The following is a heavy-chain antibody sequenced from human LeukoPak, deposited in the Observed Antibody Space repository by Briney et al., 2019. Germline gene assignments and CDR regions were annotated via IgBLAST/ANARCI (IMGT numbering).Heavy chain of an antibody. V-gene: IGHV1-2*02. CDR1: GYTFTSYG. CDR3: ARSMTTATWDY. D-gene: IGHD4-17*01. J-gene: IGHJ4*02. Sequence: GASVKVSCTASGYTFTSYGISWVRQAPGQGLEWMGWISPYSGATHYAQVFQGRVTMTRDTSISTAYMEVSRLRSDDTAVYYCARSMTTATWDYWGQGTLVTVSS. CDR2: ISPYSGAT.